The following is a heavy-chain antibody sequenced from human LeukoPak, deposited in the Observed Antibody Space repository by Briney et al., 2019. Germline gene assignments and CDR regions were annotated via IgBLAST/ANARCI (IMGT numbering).Heavy chain of an antibody. CDR3: ARGYYDSSGYYPSEYYYYYGMDV. J-gene: IGHJ6*02. D-gene: IGHD3-22*01. CDR1: GGSISSGGYY. Sequence: PSETLSLTCTVSGGSISSGGYYWSWIRQHPGKGLEWIGYIYYSGSTYYNPSLKSRVTISVDTSKNQFSLKLSSVTAADTAVYYCARGYYDSSGYYPSEYYYYYGMDVWGQGTTVTVSS. V-gene: IGHV4-31*03. CDR2: IYYSGST.